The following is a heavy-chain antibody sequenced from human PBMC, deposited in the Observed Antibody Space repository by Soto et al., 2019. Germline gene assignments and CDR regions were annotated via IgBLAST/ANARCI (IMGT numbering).Heavy chain of an antibody. V-gene: IGHV4-59*01. J-gene: IGHJ6*02. CDR3: ARLRLGELSLSSPYYYYYGMDV. Sequence: PSETLSLTCTVSGGSISSYYWSWIRQPPGKGLEWIGYIYYSGSTNYNPSLKSRVTISVDTSKSQFSLKLSSVTAADTAVYYCARLRLGELSLSSPYYYYYGMDVWGQGTTVTVSS. CDR2: IYYSGST. CDR1: GGSISSYY. D-gene: IGHD3-16*02.